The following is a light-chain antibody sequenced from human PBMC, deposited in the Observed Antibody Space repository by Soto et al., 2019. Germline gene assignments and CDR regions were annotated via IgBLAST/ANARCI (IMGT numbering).Light chain of an antibody. Sequence: DIVMTQSPLSLPVTPGESASISCRSSQSLLHSDGNIYLDWYLQKPGQSPQLLIYLVSNRASGVPDRFSGRRSGTDFTLKISRVEAEDVGVYYCMQAVEVPYIFGQGTKLDIK. V-gene: IGKV2-28*01. CDR1: QSLLHSDGNIY. CDR2: LVS. CDR3: MQAVEVPYI. J-gene: IGKJ2*01.